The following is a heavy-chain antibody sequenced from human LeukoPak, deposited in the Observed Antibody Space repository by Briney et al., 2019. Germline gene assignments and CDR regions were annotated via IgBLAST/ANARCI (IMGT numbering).Heavy chain of an antibody. D-gene: IGHD1-26*01. CDR1: GFTFSSYS. CDR3: ARVRSGSLDY. CDR2: IISSSSDV. Sequence: GGSLRLSCAASGFTFSSYSMNWVRQAPGKGLEWVSFIISSSSDVYYEDSVKGRFTISRDNAKNSLYLQMDSLRAEDTAVYYCARVRSGSLDYWGQGTLVTVS. V-gene: IGHV3-21*01. J-gene: IGHJ4*02.